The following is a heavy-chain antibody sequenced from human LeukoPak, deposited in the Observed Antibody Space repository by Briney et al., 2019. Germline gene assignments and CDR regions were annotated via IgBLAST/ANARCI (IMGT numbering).Heavy chain of an antibody. CDR2: INHSGST. D-gene: IGHD2-8*02. CDR3: ARGLVAHYDY. CDR1: GGSFSGYY. Sequence: SETLSLTCAVYGGSFSGYYWSWIRQPPGKGLEWIGEINHSGSTNYNPSLKSRVTISVDTSKNPFSLKLSSVTAADTAVYYCARGLVAHYDYWGQGTLVTVSS. J-gene: IGHJ4*02. V-gene: IGHV4-34*01.